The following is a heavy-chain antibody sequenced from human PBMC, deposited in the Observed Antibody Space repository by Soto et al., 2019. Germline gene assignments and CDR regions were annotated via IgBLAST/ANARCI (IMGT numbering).Heavy chain of an antibody. D-gene: IGHD6-19*01. V-gene: IGHV1-18*01. CDR3: ARRPHLADNVELDY. J-gene: IGHJ4*02. CDR2: ISAYSGHT. Sequence: QVPLVQSGAEVKKPGASVTVSCKASGYTFTNYGINWVRQAPGQGLEWMGWISAYSGHTNYAQKLQGRVTMTTDTSTSTAYMELRSLRSDDTAVYYCARRPHLADNVELDYWGQGTLVTVSS. CDR1: GYTFTNYG.